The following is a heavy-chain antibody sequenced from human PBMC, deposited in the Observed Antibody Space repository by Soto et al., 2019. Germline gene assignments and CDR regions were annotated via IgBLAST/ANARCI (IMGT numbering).Heavy chain of an antibody. D-gene: IGHD6-6*01. J-gene: IGHJ3*02. V-gene: IGHV4-59*01. CDR3: ARVSGAARSEYAFDI. Sequence: PSETLSLTCTVSGGSISSYYWSWIRQPPGKGLEWIGYIYYSGSTNYNPSLKSRVTISVDTSKNQFSLKLSSVTAADTAVYYCARVSGAARSEYAFDIWGQGKMVTVSS. CDR2: IYYSGST. CDR1: GGSISSYY.